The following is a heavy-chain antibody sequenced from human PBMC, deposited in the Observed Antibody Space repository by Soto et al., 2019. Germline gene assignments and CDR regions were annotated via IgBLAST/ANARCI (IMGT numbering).Heavy chain of an antibody. Sequence: SVKVSCKASGYIFPDYYVHWVRQAPGEGLEWMGRINPNGGGTNYAQKFEGWVTMTTDTSISTAYMELSRLNFDDTAVYYCARGEQLVHFDSWGQGTLVPVSS. CDR2: INPNGGGT. CDR3: ARGEQLVHFDS. V-gene: IGHV1-2*04. D-gene: IGHD6-6*01. CDR1: GYIFPDYY. J-gene: IGHJ4*01.